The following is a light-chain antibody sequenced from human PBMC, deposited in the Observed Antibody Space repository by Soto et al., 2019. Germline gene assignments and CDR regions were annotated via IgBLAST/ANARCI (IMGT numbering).Light chain of an antibody. J-gene: IGKJ5*01. Sequence: DLQSTQSTSSLSASVGDRFTITGRASQGISSWLAWYQQKPVKDPKLLIFAESNLQSGVPARFSGSGSGKDFTITISSLQNEDFENYYCQQGYSFPITFGQGTQLEIK. CDR1: QGISSW. CDR2: AES. CDR3: QQGYSFPIT. V-gene: IGKV1-12*01.